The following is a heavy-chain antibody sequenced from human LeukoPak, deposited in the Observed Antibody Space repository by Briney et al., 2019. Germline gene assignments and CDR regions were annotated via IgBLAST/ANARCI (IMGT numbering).Heavy chain of an antibody. D-gene: IGHD3-22*01. CDR3: ARSADSSGYYDY. V-gene: IGHV1-18*01. CDR2: MNPNSGNT. J-gene: IGHJ4*02. Sequence: ASVKVSCKASGYTFTSYDINWVRQATGQGLEWMGWMNPNSGNTNYAQKLQGRVTMTTGTSTSTAYMELRSLRSDDTAVYYCARSADSSGYYDYWGQGTLVTVSS. CDR1: GYTFTSYD.